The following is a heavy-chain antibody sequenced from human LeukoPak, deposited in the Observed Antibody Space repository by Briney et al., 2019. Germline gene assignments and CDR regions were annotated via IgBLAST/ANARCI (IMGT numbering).Heavy chain of an antibody. CDR3: AHTVTGRGSPDFDY. Sequence: SGPTLVKPTQTLTLTCTFSGFSLSTSGVGVGWIRQPPGKALECLALIYWDDDKRYRPSLKSRLSIIKDTSKNQVVLTMTNMDPVDTATYYCAHTVTGRGSPDFDYWGQGTLVTVSS. V-gene: IGHV2-5*02. J-gene: IGHJ4*02. CDR1: GFSLSTSGVG. D-gene: IGHD3-10*01. CDR2: IYWDDDK.